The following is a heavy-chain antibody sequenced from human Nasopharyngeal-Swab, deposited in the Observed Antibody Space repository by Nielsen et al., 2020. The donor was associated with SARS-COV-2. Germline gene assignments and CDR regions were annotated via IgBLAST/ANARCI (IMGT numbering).Heavy chain of an antibody. CDR2: ISYDGSNK. Sequence: WIRQPPGKGLEWVAVISYDGSNKYYAGSVKGRFTISRDNSKNTLYLQMNSLRAEDTAVYYCAREFSVGSGWYIDIWGQGTMVTVSS. J-gene: IGHJ3*02. CDR3: AREFSVGSGWYIDI. V-gene: IGHV3-30*03. D-gene: IGHD6-19*01.